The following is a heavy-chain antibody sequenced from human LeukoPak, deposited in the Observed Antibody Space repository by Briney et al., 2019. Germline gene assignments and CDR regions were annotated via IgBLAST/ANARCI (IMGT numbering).Heavy chain of an antibody. D-gene: IGHD3-3*01. J-gene: IGHJ4*02. CDR1: GFTFSSYA. CDR3: AKDVLRFLEWLSNFDY. V-gene: IGHV3-30-3*01. Sequence: GGSLRLSCAASGFTFSSYAMHWVRQAPGKGLEWVAVISYDGSNKYYADSVKGRFTISRDNSKNTLYLQMNSLRAEDTAVYYCAKDVLRFLEWLSNFDYWGQGTLVTVPS. CDR2: ISYDGSNK.